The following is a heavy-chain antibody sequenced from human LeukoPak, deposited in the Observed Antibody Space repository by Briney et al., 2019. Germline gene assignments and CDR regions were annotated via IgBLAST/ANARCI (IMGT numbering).Heavy chain of an antibody. D-gene: IGHD3-10*01. J-gene: IGHJ3*02. Sequence: ASVKVSCKASGYTFTNYGITWVRQAPGQGLEWMGWISAYNGNTNYAQKLQGRVTITTDTYSTTAYMELRSLRSDDTAVYYCARTTRRFGELLDAFDIWGQGTMVTVSS. CDR3: ARTTRRFGELLDAFDI. CDR1: GYTFTNYG. CDR2: ISAYNGNT. V-gene: IGHV1-18*01.